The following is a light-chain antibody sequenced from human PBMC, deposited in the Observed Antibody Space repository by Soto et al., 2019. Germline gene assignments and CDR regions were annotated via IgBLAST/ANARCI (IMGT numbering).Light chain of an antibody. CDR2: GIS. V-gene: IGKV3-20*01. J-gene: IGKJ1*01. CDR3: QQYGSSQT. Sequence: EVVMTQSPATLSVSPGEGATLSCRASQSVTSNYLAWYQQKPGKAPRLLIHGISNRATGIPDRFSGSGSGTDFTLTISRLEPEDFAVYYCQQYGSSQTFGQGTKV. CDR1: QSVTSNY.